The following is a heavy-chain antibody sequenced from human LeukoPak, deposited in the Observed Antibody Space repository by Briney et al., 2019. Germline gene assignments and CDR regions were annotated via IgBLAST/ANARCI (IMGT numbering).Heavy chain of an antibody. Sequence: GGSLRLSCAASGFTFSSYGMHWVRQAPGKGLEWVAFIRYDGSNKYYADSVKGRFTISRDNSKNTLYLQMNSLRAEDTAVYYCAREATSALTGFDPWGQGTLVTVSS. D-gene: IGHD7-27*01. CDR2: IRYDGSNK. CDR1: GFTFSSYG. V-gene: IGHV3-30*02. J-gene: IGHJ5*02. CDR3: AREATSALTGFDP.